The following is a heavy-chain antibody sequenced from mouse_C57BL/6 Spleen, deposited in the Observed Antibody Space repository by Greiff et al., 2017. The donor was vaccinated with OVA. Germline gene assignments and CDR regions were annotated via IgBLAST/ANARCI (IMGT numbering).Heavy chain of an antibody. Sequence: QVQLQQPGAELVKPGASVKLSCKASGYTFTSYWMHWVKQRPGRGLEWIGMIHPNSGSTNYNEKFKSKATLTVDKSSSTAYMQLSSLTSEDSAVYYCARYYYDYDYAMDYWGQGTSVTVSS. CDR1: GYTFTSYW. V-gene: IGHV1-64*01. CDR3: ARYYYDYDYAMDY. J-gene: IGHJ4*01. CDR2: IHPNSGST. D-gene: IGHD2-4*01.